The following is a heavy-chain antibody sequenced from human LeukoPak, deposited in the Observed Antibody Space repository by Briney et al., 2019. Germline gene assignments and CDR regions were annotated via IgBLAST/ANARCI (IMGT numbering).Heavy chain of an antibody. D-gene: IGHD3-3*01. CDR2: INPNSGGT. J-gene: IGHJ4*02. CDR1: GYTFTSYY. CDR3: ARAVARFRFDY. Sequence: SVKVSCKASGYTFTSYYMHWVRQAPGQGLEWMGWINPNSGGTNYAQKFQGRVTMTRDTSTSSAYMELSRLRSDDTAVYYCARAVARFRFDYWGQGTLVTVSS. V-gene: IGHV1-2*02.